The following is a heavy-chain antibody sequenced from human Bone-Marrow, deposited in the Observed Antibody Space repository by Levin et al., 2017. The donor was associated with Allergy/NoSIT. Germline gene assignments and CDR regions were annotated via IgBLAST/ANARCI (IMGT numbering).Heavy chain of an antibody. J-gene: IGHJ4*02. CDR2: ITNTFSDK. D-gene: IGHD3-22*01. CDR1: GFTFRSYT. Sequence: GESLKISCAASGFTFRSYTMNWVRQAPGKGLEWVSTITNTFSDKYYADSVKGRFSISRDDAESSLYLQMNSLTADDTAIYYCAAESYTGSSGFDYWGQGTLVTVSS. CDR3: AAESYTGSSGFDY. V-gene: IGHV3-21*01.